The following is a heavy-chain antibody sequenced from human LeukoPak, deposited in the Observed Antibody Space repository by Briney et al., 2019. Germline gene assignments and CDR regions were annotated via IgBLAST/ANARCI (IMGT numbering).Heavy chain of an antibody. J-gene: IGHJ4*02. Sequence: GGSLRLSCAASGFTFSIYSMSCVRQAPGKGLEWVAHIKQDESEKDYVDSVKGRFTIARDNAQNSLYLKMNSLRAEDTAVYYCARGPGDYWGQGTPVTVSS. CDR3: ARGPGDY. CDR2: IKQDESEK. CDR1: GFTFSIYS. V-gene: IGHV3-7*01.